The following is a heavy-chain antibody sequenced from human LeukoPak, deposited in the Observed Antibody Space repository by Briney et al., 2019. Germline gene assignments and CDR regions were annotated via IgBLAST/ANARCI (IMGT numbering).Heavy chain of an antibody. D-gene: IGHD3-9*01. CDR1: GFTFTSSA. CDR3: AAVPARRYFDWLFAFDI. Sequence: SVKVSCKASGFTFTSSAMQWVRQARGQRPEWIGWIVVGSGNTNYAQKFQERVTITRDMSTSTAYMELSSLRSEDTAVYYCAAVPARRYFDWLFAFDIWGQGTMVTVSS. J-gene: IGHJ3*02. V-gene: IGHV1-58*02. CDR2: IVVGSGNT.